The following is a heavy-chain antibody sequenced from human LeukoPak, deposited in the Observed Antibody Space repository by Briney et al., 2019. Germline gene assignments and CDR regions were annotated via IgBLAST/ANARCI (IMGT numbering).Heavy chain of an antibody. D-gene: IGHD6-19*01. V-gene: IGHV1-69*01. CDR2: IIPILDTA. Sequence: ASVKVSCKASAGTFSSSGISWVRQAPGQGLEWMGGIIPILDTADYAQKFQGRVTIAADESTSTVYMELSSLRSEDTAVYYCARTTGDGSGWYGDYYFDYWGQGTLVTVSS. CDR1: AGTFSSSG. CDR3: ARTTGDGSGWYGDYYFDY. J-gene: IGHJ4*02.